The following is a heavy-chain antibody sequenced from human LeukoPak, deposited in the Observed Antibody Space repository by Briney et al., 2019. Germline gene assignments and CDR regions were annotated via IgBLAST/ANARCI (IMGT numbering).Heavy chain of an antibody. CDR2: IYYSGST. V-gene: IGHV4-39*07. J-gene: IGHJ4*02. D-gene: IGHD5-24*01. Sequence: SETLSLTCTVSGGSISSSSYYWGWIRQPPGKGLEWIGSIYYSGSTYYNPSLKSRVTISVDTSKNQFSLKLSSVTAADTAVYYCARDRGWLQVVDFDYWGQGTLVTVSS. CDR1: GGSISSSSYY. CDR3: ARDRGWLQVVDFDY.